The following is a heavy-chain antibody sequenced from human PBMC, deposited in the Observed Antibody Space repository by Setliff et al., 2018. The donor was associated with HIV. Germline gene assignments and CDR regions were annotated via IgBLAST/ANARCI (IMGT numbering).Heavy chain of an antibody. CDR2: IKQDGSDK. Sequence: PGGSLRLSCAGSGFTFRNAWMSWVRQAPGKGLEGVASIKQDGSDKSYVDSVKGRFTISRDNARNSLYLQINSLRAEDTAVYYCSRKTYYYDNIKGWFDYWGQGTLVTVSS. D-gene: IGHD3-22*01. V-gene: IGHV3-7*03. CDR3: SRKTYYYDNIKGWFDY. CDR1: GFTFRNAW. J-gene: IGHJ4*02.